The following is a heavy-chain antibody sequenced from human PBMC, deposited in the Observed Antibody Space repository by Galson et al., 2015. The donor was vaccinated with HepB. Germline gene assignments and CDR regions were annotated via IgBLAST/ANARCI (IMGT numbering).Heavy chain of an antibody. CDR2: FDPEDGET. CDR1: GYTLTELS. V-gene: IGHV1-24*01. J-gene: IGHJ6*02. D-gene: IGHD2-2*01. CDR3: ATLRGPIVVVPAAITEVRDYYYGMDV. Sequence: SVKVSCKVSGYTLTELSMHWVRQAPGKGLEWMGGFDPEDGETIYAQKFQGRVTMTEDTSTDTAYMELSSLRSEDTAAYYCATLRGPIVVVPAAITEVRDYYYGMDVWGQGTTVTVSS.